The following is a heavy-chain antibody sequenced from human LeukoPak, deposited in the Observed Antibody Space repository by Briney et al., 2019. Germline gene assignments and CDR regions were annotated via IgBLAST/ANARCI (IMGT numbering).Heavy chain of an antibody. D-gene: IGHD3-22*01. Sequence: SVKVSCKASGGTFSSYAISWVRQAPGQGLEWMGGIIPIFGTANYAQKFQGRVTITADESTSTAYMELSSLSSEDTAVYYCARPSRYYDSSGLQAYYFDYWGQGTLVTVSS. CDR3: ARPSRYYDSSGLQAYYFDY. V-gene: IGHV1-69*01. J-gene: IGHJ4*02. CDR1: GGTFSSYA. CDR2: IIPIFGTA.